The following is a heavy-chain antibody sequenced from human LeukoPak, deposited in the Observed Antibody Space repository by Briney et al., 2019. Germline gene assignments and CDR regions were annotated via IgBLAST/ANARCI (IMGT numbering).Heavy chain of an antibody. CDR2: IYPGDSDT. CDR3: ARGGYYYDSSGSYYFDY. CDR1: GYSFTSYW. V-gene: IGHV5-51*01. D-gene: IGHD3-22*01. J-gene: IGHJ4*02. Sequence: GESLKISCKGSGYSFTSYWIGWVRQMPGKGLEWMGIIYPGDSDTRYSPSSQGQVTISADKSISTAYLQWSSLKASDTAMYYCARGGYYYDSSGSYYFDYWGQGTLVTVSS.